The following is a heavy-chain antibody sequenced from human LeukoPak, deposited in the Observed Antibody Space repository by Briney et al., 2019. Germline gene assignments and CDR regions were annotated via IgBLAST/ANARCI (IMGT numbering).Heavy chain of an antibody. V-gene: IGHV3-21*01. D-gene: IGHD3-10*01. CDR1: GFTFSSYT. J-gene: IGHJ4*02. CDR3: ARDRGGLGSVFDY. CDR2: ISSSSGYI. Sequence: GGSLRLSCAASGFTFSSYTINWVRQAPGKGLEWVSSISSSSGYIYYADSVKGRFTISRDNAKNSLYLRMNSLRAEDTAVYYCARDRGGLGSVFDYWGQGTLVTVSS.